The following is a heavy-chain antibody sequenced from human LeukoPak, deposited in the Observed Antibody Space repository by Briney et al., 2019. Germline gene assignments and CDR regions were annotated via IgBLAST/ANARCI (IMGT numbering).Heavy chain of an antibody. D-gene: IGHD3-22*01. J-gene: IGHJ3*02. CDR1: GFTFDDYA. V-gene: IGHV3-43D*03. CDR3: ATGSYYYDSSGYYYGYDAFNI. Sequence: GGSLRLSCAASGFTFDDYAMHWVRQAPGKGLEWVSLISWDGGSPHYADSVKGRFTISRDNSKNSLYLQMNSLRAEDTALYYCATGSYYYDSSGYYYGYDAFNIWGQGTMVTVSS. CDR2: ISWDGGSP.